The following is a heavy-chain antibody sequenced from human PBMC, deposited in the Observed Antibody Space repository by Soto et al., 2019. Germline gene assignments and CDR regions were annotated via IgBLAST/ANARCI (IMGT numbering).Heavy chain of an antibody. J-gene: IGHJ4*02. Sequence: PSETLSLTCTLSGGSFSPNYWAWIRQPPGKGLEWIGYISYSGSTNYNPSLKSRITISVDTSKNQFSLKLSSGTAADTAVYYCARQTLIKYSYGDYYFDNWGQGTLVTVSS. V-gene: IGHV4-59*08. CDR3: ARQTLIKYSYGDYYFDN. CDR1: GGSFSPNY. D-gene: IGHD5-18*01. CDR2: ISYSGST.